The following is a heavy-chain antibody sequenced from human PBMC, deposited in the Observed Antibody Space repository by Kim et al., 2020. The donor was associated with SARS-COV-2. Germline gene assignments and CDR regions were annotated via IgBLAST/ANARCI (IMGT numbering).Heavy chain of an antibody. J-gene: IGHJ4*02. CDR3: VRDSGTPPFDY. CDR2: IKEDGSEI. CDR1: GFTFSTFW. V-gene: IGHV3-7*01. Sequence: GGSLRLSCAASGFTFSTFWMNWVRQAPGKGLEWVANIKEDGSEIYYADSVKGRFTISRDNAKNSLYLQMNSLRAEDTAIYYCVRDSGTPPFDYWGRGTLVTVSS. D-gene: IGHD1-1*01.